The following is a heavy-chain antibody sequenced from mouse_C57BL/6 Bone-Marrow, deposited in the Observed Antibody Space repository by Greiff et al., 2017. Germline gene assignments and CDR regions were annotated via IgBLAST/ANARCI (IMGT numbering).Heavy chain of an antibody. CDR3: ARDRCNYMDY. CDR2: KSYDGSN. Sequence: EVQLQESGPGLVKPSQSLSLTCSVTGYSITSGYYCNWIRQFPGNKLEWMGYKSYDGSNNYNPSLKNRISITRDTSKNQFFLKLNSVTTEDTATYYCARDRCNYMDYWGQGTTPTVSS. J-gene: IGHJ2*01. V-gene: IGHV3-6*01. CDR1: GYSITSGYY.